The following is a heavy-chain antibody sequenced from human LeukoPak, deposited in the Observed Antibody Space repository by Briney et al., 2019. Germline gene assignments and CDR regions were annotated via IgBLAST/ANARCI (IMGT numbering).Heavy chain of an antibody. CDR2: IYYSGST. D-gene: IGHD6-19*01. Sequence: SETLSLTCTVSGGSISSYYWSWIRQPPGKGLEWIGYIYYSGSTNYNPSLKSRVTISVDTSKNQFSLKLSSVTAADTAVYYCASGMAGNWFDPWGQGTLVTVSS. V-gene: IGHV4-59*01. J-gene: IGHJ5*02. CDR3: ASGMAGNWFDP. CDR1: GGSISSYY.